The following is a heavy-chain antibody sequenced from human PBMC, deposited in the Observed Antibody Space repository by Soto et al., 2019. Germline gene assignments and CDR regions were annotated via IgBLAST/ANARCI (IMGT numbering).Heavy chain of an antibody. CDR2: ISYDGSNK. Sequence: QVQLVESGGGVVQPGRSLRLSCAASGFTFSSYGMHWVRQAPGKGLEWVAVISYDGSNKYYADSVKGRFTISRDNSKNTLYLQMNWLRAEDTAVYYSAKDRPLDYYYSSGGPGGFDPWGQGTLVTVSS. J-gene: IGHJ5*02. V-gene: IGHV3-30*18. D-gene: IGHD3-22*01. CDR1: GFTFSSYG. CDR3: AKDRPLDYYYSSGGPGGFDP.